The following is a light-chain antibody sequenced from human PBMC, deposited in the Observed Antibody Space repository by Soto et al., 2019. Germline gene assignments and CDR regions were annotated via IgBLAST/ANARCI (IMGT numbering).Light chain of an antibody. CDR2: KAS. CDR1: QTISTW. CDR3: QQPNTLPFT. J-gene: IGKJ5*01. V-gene: IGKV1-5*03. Sequence: DIQMTQSPSTLSASVGDRVTITCRASQTISTWLAWHQQKTGKAPKLLIYKASSLVSGVPSRFSGSGSGTEFTLTISGLLPEDFATYHCQQPNTLPFTFGQGTRREIK.